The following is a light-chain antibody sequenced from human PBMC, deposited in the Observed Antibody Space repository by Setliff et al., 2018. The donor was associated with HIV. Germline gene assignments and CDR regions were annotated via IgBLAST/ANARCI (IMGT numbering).Light chain of an antibody. Sequence: QSALTRPPSASGTPGQRVTISCSGSSSNIGSNFVYWFQQLPGRAPKLLIYRNNQRPSGVPDRFSGSKSGTSASLVISGLRSEDEADYHCAAWDDSLSGPVVFGGGTKVTVL. CDR3: AAWDDSLSGPVV. CDR1: SSNIGSNF. V-gene: IGLV1-47*01. J-gene: IGLJ2*01. CDR2: RNN.